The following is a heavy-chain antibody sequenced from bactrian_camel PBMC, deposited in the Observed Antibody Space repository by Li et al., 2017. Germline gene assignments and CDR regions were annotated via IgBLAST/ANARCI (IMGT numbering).Heavy chain of an antibody. J-gene: IGHJ4*01. Sequence: VQLVESGGGSVQPGGSLRLSCAASGFTFSSHDMNWVRQAPGTGLEWVSDINSDGRTYYEDSVKGRFTISRDNAKNTLSLQMNSLKTEDTAVYYCHAPYAYWGQGTQVTVS. V-gene: IGHV3S10*01. CDR1: GFTFSSHD. CDR2: INSDGRT. CDR3: HAPYAY.